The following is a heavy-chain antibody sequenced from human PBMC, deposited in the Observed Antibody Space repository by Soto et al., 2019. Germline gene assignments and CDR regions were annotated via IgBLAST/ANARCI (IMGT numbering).Heavy chain of an antibody. J-gene: IGHJ4*02. CDR3: ARGFDSGTFYAFES. V-gene: IGHV4-30-2*05. Sequence: SETLSLTCAVSGGSISSGGYSWSWIRQPPVKGLEWIGYMYHSGTTAYNPSLKTRVTISPDTSKNQFSLNLSSVTAADTAVYYCARGFDSGTFYAFESWGQGTQVTVSS. CDR2: MYHSGTT. CDR1: GGSISSGGYS. D-gene: IGHD1-26*01.